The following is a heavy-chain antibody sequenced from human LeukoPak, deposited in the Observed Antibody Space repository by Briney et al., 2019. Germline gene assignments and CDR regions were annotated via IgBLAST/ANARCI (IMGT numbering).Heavy chain of an antibody. Sequence: ASVKVSCTASGYTFTTYGISWVRQAPGQGFEWMGWINTYNGNTNYAHKFRGRVTMTTDTSTRTVYMEVRSLRSDDTAVYYCARDLADHGDLREDAHYYALDVWGQGTTVTVSS. CDR3: ARDLADHGDLREDAHYYALDV. CDR2: INTYNGNT. V-gene: IGHV1-18*04. J-gene: IGHJ6*02. D-gene: IGHD4-17*01. CDR1: GYTFTTYG.